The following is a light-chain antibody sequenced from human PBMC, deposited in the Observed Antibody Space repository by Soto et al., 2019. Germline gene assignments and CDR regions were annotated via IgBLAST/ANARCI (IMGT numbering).Light chain of an antibody. V-gene: IGKV1-5*01. J-gene: IGKJ1*01. CDR1: QSITKW. CDR3: QQYDSYSPWT. Sequence: DIQMTQSPSTLSASVGDRVTITCRASQSITKWLAWHQQKPGKAPKLLIYDASSLEIGVPSRFSASGSGTEFTLTISSLQPDDFATYCCQQYDSYSPWTFGQGTKVDIK. CDR2: DAS.